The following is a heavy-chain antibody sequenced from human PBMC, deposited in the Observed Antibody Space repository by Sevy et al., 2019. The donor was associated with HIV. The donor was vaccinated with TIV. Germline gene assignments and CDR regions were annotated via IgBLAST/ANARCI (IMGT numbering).Heavy chain of an antibody. CDR1: GGSISSGGYY. Sequence: SETLSLTCTVSGGSISSGGYYWSWIRQHPGKGLEWIGYIYYSGSTYYNSSLKSRVTISVDTSKNQFSLKLSSVTAADTAVYYCARAKFDYYYSSYFDYWGQGILVTVSS. V-gene: IGHV4-31*03. CDR2: IYYSGST. D-gene: IGHD3-22*01. CDR3: ARAKFDYYYSSYFDY. J-gene: IGHJ4*02.